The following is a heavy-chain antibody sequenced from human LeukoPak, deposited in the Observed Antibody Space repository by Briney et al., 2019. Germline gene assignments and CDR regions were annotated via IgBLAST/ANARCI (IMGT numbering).Heavy chain of an antibody. D-gene: IGHD3-10*01. CDR2: INPNSGGT. CDR3: ARVYYGSGSYYQHFDY. J-gene: IGHJ4*02. V-gene: IGHV1-2*02. CDR1: GYTXTGYY. Sequence: ASVKVSCKASGYTXTGYYMHGVRQAPGQGLEWMGWINPNSGGTNYAQKFQGRVTMTRDTSISTAYMELSRLRSDDTAVYYCARVYYGSGSYYQHFDYWGQGTLVTVSS.